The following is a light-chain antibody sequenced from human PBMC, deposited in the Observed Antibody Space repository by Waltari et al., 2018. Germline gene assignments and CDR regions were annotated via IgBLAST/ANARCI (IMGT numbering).Light chain of an antibody. CDR2: RDI. J-gene: IGLJ1*01. CDR3: QVWASGTYI. V-gene: IGLV3-9*01. Sequence: SYELTDSISVSVAPGQTAKIACGGDNIGSNSGHWYQQKPGQPPILVIYRDIRRPSGIPERFSGSNSGNTATLTISRAQVVDEADYFCQVWASGTYIFAGGTKLTVL. CDR1: NIGSNS.